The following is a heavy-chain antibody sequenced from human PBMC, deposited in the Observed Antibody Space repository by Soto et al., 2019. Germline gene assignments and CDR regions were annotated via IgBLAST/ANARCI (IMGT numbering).Heavy chain of an antibody. D-gene: IGHD4-17*01. J-gene: IGHJ6*02. CDR2: ISGSGGST. V-gene: IGHV3-23*01. CDR3: AKEGPPGATVTTVVFSMDV. CDR1: GFTFSSYA. Sequence: HPGGSLRLSCAASGFTFSSYAMSWVRQAPGKGLEWVSAISGSGGSTYYADSVKGRFTISRDNSKNTLYLQMNSLRAEDTAVYYCAKEGPPGATVTTVVFSMDVWGQGTTVTVSS.